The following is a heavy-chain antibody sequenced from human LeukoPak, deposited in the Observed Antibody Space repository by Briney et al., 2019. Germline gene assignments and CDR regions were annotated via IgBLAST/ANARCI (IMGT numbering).Heavy chain of an antibody. CDR2: MYYDGSS. Sequence: SETLSLTCTVSGGSINSGTFYWGWIRQPPGKGLELIGSMYYDGSSYYNPSLKSRVTTSVDTSKNQFSLKLTSVTAADTAVYFCARRSDSGSDDGEDYFDYWGQGTLVTVSS. V-gene: IGHV4-39*01. CDR3: ARRSDSGSDDGEDYFDY. D-gene: IGHD1-26*01. CDR1: GGSINSGTFY. J-gene: IGHJ4*02.